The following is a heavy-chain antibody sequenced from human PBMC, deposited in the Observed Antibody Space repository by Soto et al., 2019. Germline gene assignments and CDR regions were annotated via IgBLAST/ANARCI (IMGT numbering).Heavy chain of an antibody. CDR2: ISSSSSTI. CDR1: GFTFSIYS. D-gene: IGHD4-17*01. J-gene: IGHJ6*04. Sequence: GGSLRLSCAASGFTFSIYSMNWFRQAPGKGLEWVSYISSSSSTIYYADPVKGRFTISRDNAKNSLYLQMNSLRDEDTAVYYCARDYGDYYYYGVDVWGKGTTVTVSS. V-gene: IGHV3-48*02. CDR3: ARDYGDYYYYGVDV.